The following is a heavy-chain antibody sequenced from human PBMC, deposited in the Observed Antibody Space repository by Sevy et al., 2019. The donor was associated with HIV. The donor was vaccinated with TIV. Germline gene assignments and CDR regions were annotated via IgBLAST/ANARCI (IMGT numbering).Heavy chain of an antibody. Sequence: LSLTCAASGFTFSSYSMNWVRQAPGKGLEWVSYISSSSSTIYYADSVKGRFTISRDNAKNSLYLQMNSLRDEDTAVYYCARGALRNSGSYSVDYWGQGTLVTVSS. CDR2: ISSSSSTI. CDR3: ARGALRNSGSYSVDY. CDR1: GFTFSSYS. V-gene: IGHV3-48*02. D-gene: IGHD1-26*01. J-gene: IGHJ4*02.